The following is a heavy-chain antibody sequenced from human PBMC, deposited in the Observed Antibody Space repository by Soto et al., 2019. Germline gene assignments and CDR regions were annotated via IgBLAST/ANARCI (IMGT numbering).Heavy chain of an antibody. CDR2: ISGSGGST. CDR1: GFTFSSYA. J-gene: IGHJ4*02. Sequence: GGSLRLSCAASGFTFSSYAMSWVRQAPGKGLEWVSLISGSGGSTYYADSVKGRFTISRDNSKNTLCLQMNSLRAEDTAVYYCAKALGELSPESFDYWGQGILVTVSS. V-gene: IGHV3-23*01. D-gene: IGHD3-16*02. CDR3: AKALGELSPESFDY.